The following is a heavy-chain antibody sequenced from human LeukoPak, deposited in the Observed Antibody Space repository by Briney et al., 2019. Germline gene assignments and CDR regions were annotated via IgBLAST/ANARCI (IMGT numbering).Heavy chain of an antibody. V-gene: IGHV3-30-3*01. J-gene: IGHJ5*02. CDR1: GFTFSNYA. D-gene: IGHD6-6*01. Sequence: GGSLRLSCAASGFTFSNYAMHWVRQAPGKGLEWVAVISYHGSNKYYADSVKGRFTISRDNSKNTLYLQMNSLRAEDTAVYYCARDGPGHYSSSSPGWFDPWGQGTLVTISS. CDR2: ISYHGSNK. CDR3: ARDGPGHYSSSSPGWFDP.